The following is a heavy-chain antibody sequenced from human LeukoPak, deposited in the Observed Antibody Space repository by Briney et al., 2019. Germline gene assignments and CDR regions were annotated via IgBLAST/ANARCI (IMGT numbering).Heavy chain of an antibody. CDR2: ISYDGSNK. Sequence: GGSLRLSCAASGFTFSSYGMHWVRQAPGKGLEWVAVISYDGSNKYYADSVQGRFTISRDNSRNTLYLQMSSLRAEDTAIYYCAKERGISYTYEFDYWGQGALVTVSS. J-gene: IGHJ4*02. V-gene: IGHV3-30*18. CDR3: AKERGISYTYEFDY. D-gene: IGHD3-16*01. CDR1: GFTFSSYG.